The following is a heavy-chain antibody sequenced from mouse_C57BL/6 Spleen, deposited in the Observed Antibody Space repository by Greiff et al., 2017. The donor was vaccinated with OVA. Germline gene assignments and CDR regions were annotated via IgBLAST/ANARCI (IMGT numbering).Heavy chain of an antibody. CDR2: INPNNGGT. V-gene: IGHV1-18*01. CDR3: ARKRTRTGTGAWFAY. J-gene: IGHJ3*01. CDR1: GYTFTDYN. Sequence: EVQLQQSGPELVKPGASVKIPCKASGYTFTDYNMDWVKQSHGKSLEWIGDINPNNGGTIYNQKFKGKATLTVDKSSSTAYMELRSLTSEDTAVYYCARKRTRTGTGAWFAYWGQGTLVTVSA. D-gene: IGHD4-1*01.